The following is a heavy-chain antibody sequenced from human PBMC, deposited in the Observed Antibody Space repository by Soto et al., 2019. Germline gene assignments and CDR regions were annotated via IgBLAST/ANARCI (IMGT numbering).Heavy chain of an antibody. D-gene: IGHD6-19*01. CDR3: ARELGIAVANYDY. CDR2: TYYRSKWYD. Sequence: SQTLSLTCAISGDSASSNSVSWNWIRPSPSRGLEWLGRTYYRSKWYDDYALSVKSRITINPDTSKNQVSLQLNSVTPDDTAVYYCARELGIAVANYDYWGQGTLVTVTS. V-gene: IGHV6-1*01. J-gene: IGHJ4*02. CDR1: GDSASSNSVS.